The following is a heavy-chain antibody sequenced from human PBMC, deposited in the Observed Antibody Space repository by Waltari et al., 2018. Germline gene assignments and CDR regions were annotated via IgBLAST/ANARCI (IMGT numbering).Heavy chain of an antibody. CDR2: INPNSGGK. CDR1: GYPFTGYY. J-gene: IGHJ3*02. D-gene: IGHD6-13*01. CDR3: ARAGKNAFDI. Sequence: QVQLVQYGAEVKKPGASVQVSCKAPGYPFTGYYMPWVRQAPGHGLEGWGRINPNSGGKTYAQKFKGRVTMTRDTSISTAYMELSRLRSDDTAVYYCARAGKNAFDIWGQGTMVTVSS. V-gene: IGHV1-2*06.